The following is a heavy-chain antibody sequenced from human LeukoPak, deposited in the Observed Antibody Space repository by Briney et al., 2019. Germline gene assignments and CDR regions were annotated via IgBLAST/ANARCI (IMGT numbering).Heavy chain of an antibody. Sequence: PGGSLRLSCAASGFSLSSFAMTWVRQAPGKGLEWVSSITGGHYATYNTDSVKGRFTISRDNAKNTLYLQMNSLRADDTAIYYCTKDPNGDYIGAFDPWGQGTPVTVSS. CDR3: TKDPNGDYIGAFDP. J-gene: IGHJ5*02. CDR1: GFSLSSFA. CDR2: ITGGHYAT. D-gene: IGHD4-17*01. V-gene: IGHV3-23*01.